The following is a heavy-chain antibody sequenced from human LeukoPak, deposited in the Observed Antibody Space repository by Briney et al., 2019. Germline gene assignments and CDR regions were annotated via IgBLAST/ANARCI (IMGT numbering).Heavy chain of an antibody. D-gene: IGHD1-26*01. CDR3: AKLSGSSPKGAYFAY. CDR1: EFTFSNYW. Sequence: GGSLRLSCAASEFTFSNYWMTWVRQAPGKGLEWVSAISGSGSSTYYADSVKGRFTISRDNSKNTLYLQMNSLRAEDTAVYYCAKLSGSSPKGAYFAYWGQGALVTVSS. J-gene: IGHJ4*02. CDR2: ISGSGSST. V-gene: IGHV3-23*01.